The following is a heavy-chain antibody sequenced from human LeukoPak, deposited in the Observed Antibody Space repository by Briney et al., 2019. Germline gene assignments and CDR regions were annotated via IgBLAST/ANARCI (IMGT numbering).Heavy chain of an antibody. J-gene: IGHJ4*02. CDR1: GYKFTDYW. V-gene: IGHV5-51*01. D-gene: IGHD3-10*01. CDR3: ARHDNYYGSGTYYPPIDF. Sequence: GESLTISCSGSGYKFTDYWIAWVRQMPGKGLEWMGMIYPLDSDIKYSPSFRGQVTLSVDKSINTAYLQWGSLKASDTAIYYCARHDNYYGSGTYYPPIDFWGQGTLVSVSS. CDR2: IYPLDSDI.